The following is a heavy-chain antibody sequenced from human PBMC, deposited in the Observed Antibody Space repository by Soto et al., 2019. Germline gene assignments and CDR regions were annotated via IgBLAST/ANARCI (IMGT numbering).Heavy chain of an antibody. V-gene: IGHV5-10-1*01. Sequence: GESLKISCKGSGYNFISYWISWVRQMPGKGLEWMGRIDPSDSYTNYSPSFQGHVTISADKSISTAYLQWSSLKASDTAMYYCARPYSSGEDTDVWGQGTTVTVSS. CDR2: IDPSDSYT. D-gene: IGHD3-22*01. J-gene: IGHJ6*02. CDR1: GYNFISYW. CDR3: ARPYSSGEDTDV.